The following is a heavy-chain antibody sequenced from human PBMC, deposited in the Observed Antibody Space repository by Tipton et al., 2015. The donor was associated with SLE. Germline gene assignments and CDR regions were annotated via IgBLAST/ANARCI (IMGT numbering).Heavy chain of an antibody. CDR3: ARGGANSGDY. Sequence: SLRLSCAASEFTFSRYWMSWVRQAPGKGLEWVANINQDGSEKKYVDSVRGRFPISRDNANNSLYLQMNSLRDEDTAVYYCARGGANSGDYWGQGTLATVSS. D-gene: IGHD4/OR15-4a*01. CDR1: EFTFSRYW. CDR2: INQDGSEK. J-gene: IGHJ4*02. V-gene: IGHV3-7*04.